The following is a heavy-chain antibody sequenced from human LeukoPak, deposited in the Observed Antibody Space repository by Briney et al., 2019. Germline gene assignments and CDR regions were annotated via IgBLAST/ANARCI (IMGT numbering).Heavy chain of an antibody. J-gene: IGHJ4*02. V-gene: IGHV3-7*03. CDR3: AKEGRSLQTY. D-gene: IGHD5-24*01. CDR1: GFSFSNYY. CDR2: IKPDGSEE. Sequence: PGGSLRLSCAASGFSFSNYYMNWVRQAPGKGLEWVANIKPDGSEEHYVDSVKGRFTISRDNAKNSLYLQMNSLRVEDTAVYYCAKEGRSLQTYWGQGTLVTVSS.